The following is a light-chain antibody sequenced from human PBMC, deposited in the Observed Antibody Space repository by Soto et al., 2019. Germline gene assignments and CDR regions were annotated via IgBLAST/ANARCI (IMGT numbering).Light chain of an antibody. CDR3: QQRSNWPA. CDR2: DAS. CDR1: QSVSSY. J-gene: IGKJ4*01. Sequence: EIVLTQSPATLSLSPGERATLSCRPSQSVSSYLAWYQQKPGQAPRLLIYDASNRASGIPARFSGSGSGTDFTLTISSLEPEDFALYYCQQRSNWPAFGGGTKVDIK. V-gene: IGKV3-11*01.